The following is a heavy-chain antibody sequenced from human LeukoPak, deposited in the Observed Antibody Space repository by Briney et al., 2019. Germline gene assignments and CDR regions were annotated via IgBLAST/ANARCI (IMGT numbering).Heavy chain of an antibody. CDR3: ARENGDYADAFDI. CDR2: ISSTSGYI. Sequence: GGSLRLSCAASGFTVSSNYMSWVRQAPGKGLEWVSSISSTSGYIFYADSLQGRFTISRDNAKRSLYLQMNSLRAEDTAVYYCARENGDYADAFDIWGQGTMVTVSS. CDR1: GFTVSSNY. J-gene: IGHJ3*02. V-gene: IGHV3-21*01. D-gene: IGHD4-17*01.